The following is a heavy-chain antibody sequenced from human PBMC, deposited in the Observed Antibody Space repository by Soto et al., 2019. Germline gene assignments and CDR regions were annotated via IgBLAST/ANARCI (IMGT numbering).Heavy chain of an antibody. V-gene: IGHV4-31*03. CDR1: GGSISSGGYY. CDR3: ARVCGGDCHNGMDV. CDR2: IYYSGST. Sequence: QVQLQESGPGLVKPSQTLSLTCTVSGGSISSGGYYWSWIRQHPGKGREWIVYIYYSGSTYYNPSLKRRVPIPVDTSKNQFSLKLSSVTAADTDVYYCARVCGGDCHNGMDVWGQGTTVTVSS. J-gene: IGHJ6*02. D-gene: IGHD2-21*02.